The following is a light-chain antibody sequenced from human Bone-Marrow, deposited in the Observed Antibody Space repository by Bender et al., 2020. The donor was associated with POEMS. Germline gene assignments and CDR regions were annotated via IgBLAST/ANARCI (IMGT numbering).Light chain of an antibody. CDR3: VAWDASLNGWV. J-gene: IGLJ3*02. CDR2: DVT. V-gene: IGLV2-11*01. CDR1: TGNIGGYNY. Sequence: QSALTQPRSVSGSPGQSVTISCTGTTGNIGGYNYVSWYQHHPGKAPKLMIYDVTNRPSGVPDRFSGSKSGTSASLAITGLQSDDEAIYFCVAWDASLNGWVFGGGTKLTVL.